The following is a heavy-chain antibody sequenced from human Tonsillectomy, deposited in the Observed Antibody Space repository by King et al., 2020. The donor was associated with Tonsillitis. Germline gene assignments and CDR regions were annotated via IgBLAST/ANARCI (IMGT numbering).Heavy chain of an antibody. CDR2: ISSRSSII. D-gene: IGHD3-22*01. CDR1: GFTFSSYS. J-gene: IGHJ3*02. V-gene: IGHV3-21*01. CDR3: ARDLTLYYYDRPAFDI. Sequence: VQLVESGGGLVKPGGSLRLSCAASGFTFSSYSMNWVRQAPGKGLEWVSSISSRSSIIHYVDSVKGRFTISRDNAKNSLYLQMTSLRAEDTAVYYCARDLTLYYYDRPAFDIWGQGTVVTVSS.